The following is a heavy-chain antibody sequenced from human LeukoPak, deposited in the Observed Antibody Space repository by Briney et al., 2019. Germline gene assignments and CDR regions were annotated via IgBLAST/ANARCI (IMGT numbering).Heavy chain of an antibody. CDR1: GFTLSSYW. CDR3: VRDGLGTTPYDH. CDR2: INSDGSNI. J-gene: IGHJ4*02. Sequence: GGSLRLSCAASGFTLSSYWMNWVRRAPGKGLVWVSHINSDGSNIKYADSVKGRFTISRDNAKNTLYLQMNSLRPEDTAVYYCVRDGLGTTPYDHWGQGTLVTVSS. D-gene: IGHD7-27*01. V-gene: IGHV3-74*03.